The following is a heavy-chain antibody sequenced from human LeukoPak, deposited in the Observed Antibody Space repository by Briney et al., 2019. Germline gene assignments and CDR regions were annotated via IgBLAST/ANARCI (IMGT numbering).Heavy chain of an antibody. Sequence: PSQTLSLTCTVSGGSTSSGDYYWSWIRQPPGKGLEWIGYIYYSGSTYYNPSLKSRVTISVDTSKNQFSLKLSSVTAADTAVYYCARGKPDWPGIPSGYSALVWFDPWGQGTLVTVSS. D-gene: IGHD3-3*01. CDR2: IYYSGST. J-gene: IGHJ5*02. V-gene: IGHV4-30-4*01. CDR3: ARGKPDWPGIPSGYSALVWFDP. CDR1: GGSTSSGDYY.